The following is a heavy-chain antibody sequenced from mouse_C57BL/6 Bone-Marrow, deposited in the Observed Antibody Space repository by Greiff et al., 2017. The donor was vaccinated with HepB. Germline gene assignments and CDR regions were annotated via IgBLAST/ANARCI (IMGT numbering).Heavy chain of an antibody. Sequence: EVKLVESGPGLVKPSQSLSLTCSVTGYSITSGYYWNWIRQFPGNKLEWMGYISYDGSNNYNPSLKNRISITRDTSKNQFFLKLNSVTTEDTATYYCASYDGYYDYWGQGTTLTVSS. J-gene: IGHJ2*01. CDR3: ASYDGYYDY. CDR1: GYSITSGYY. D-gene: IGHD2-3*01. V-gene: IGHV3-6*01. CDR2: ISYDGSN.